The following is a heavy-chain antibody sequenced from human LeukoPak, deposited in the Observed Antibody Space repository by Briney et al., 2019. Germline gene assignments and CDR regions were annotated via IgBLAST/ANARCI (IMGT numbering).Heavy chain of an antibody. CDR2: ISSSSVTI. Sequence: PGGSLRLSCAASEFTFGSYSMNWVRQAPGKGLEWVSYISSSSVTIYYADSVKGRFTVSRDNAKNSLYLQMNSLRAEDTAVYYCAREYCSGGSCDESMDVWGKGTTVTVSS. J-gene: IGHJ6*03. CDR3: AREYCSGGSCDESMDV. CDR1: EFTFGSYS. D-gene: IGHD2-15*01. V-gene: IGHV3-48*01.